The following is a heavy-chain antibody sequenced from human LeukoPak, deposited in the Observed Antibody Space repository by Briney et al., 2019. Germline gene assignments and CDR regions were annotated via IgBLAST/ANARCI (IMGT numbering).Heavy chain of an antibody. CDR3: ARSHTTR. Sequence: SETLSLTCTVSGGSISSYYWSWIRQPPGKGLEWIGYIYYSGSTNYNPSLKSRVTISVDTSKNQFSLKLSSVTAADTAVYYCARSHTTRWGQGTLVTVSS. J-gene: IGHJ4*02. CDR1: GGSISSYY. D-gene: IGHD4-17*01. V-gene: IGHV4-59*12. CDR2: IYYSGST.